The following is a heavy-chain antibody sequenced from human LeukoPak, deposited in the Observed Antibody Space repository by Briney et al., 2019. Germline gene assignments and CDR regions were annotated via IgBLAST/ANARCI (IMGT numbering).Heavy chain of an antibody. J-gene: IGHJ4*02. V-gene: IGHV3-74*01. Sequence: GGSLRLSCAASGFTFSTYWMHWVRQAPGKGLVWVSRINPDGTTTSYADSVKGRFTISRDNAKDTVYLQMNSLRAEDTAVYYCAREYSSFPVGWGQGTLVTVSS. D-gene: IGHD6-6*01. CDR1: GFTFSTYW. CDR2: INPDGTTT. CDR3: AREYSSFPVG.